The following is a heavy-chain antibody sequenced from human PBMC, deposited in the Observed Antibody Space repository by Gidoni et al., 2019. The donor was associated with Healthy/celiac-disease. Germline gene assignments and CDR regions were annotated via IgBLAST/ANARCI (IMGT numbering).Heavy chain of an antibody. D-gene: IGHD6-19*01. CDR1: GYTFDTSG. CDR2: ISAFNGNT. V-gene: IGHV1-18*01. CDR3: ARDFGEQWLTSDAFDI. J-gene: IGHJ3*02. Sequence: QVQLGQSGAEVKKPGASVKVSCTASGYTFDTSGGSWVRQAPGQGLEWMRWISAFNGNTNYTQNLQGRVNMTTDTSTSTAYVNLRSLRSDDTAVYYCARDFGEQWLTSDAFDIWGQGTMVTVSS.